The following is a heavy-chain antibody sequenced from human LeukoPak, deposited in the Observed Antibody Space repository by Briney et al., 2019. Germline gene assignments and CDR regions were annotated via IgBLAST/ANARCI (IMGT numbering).Heavy chain of an antibody. J-gene: IGHJ3*02. Sequence: GGSLRLSCVASGFAFSSYGMSWVRQAPGKGLEWVSGISGSGVRTDYADSVKGRFTISRDNAKNTLYLQMNSLRAEDTAVYYCAKGSREWELLDAFDIWGQGTMVTVS. D-gene: IGHD1-26*01. CDR3: AKGSREWELLDAFDI. V-gene: IGHV3-23*01. CDR2: ISGSGVRT. CDR1: GFAFSSYG.